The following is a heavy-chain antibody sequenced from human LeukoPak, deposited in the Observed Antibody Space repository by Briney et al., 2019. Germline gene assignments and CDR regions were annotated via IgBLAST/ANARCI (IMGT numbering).Heavy chain of an antibody. Sequence: GGSLRLSCAASGFTFSDYYMSWIRQVPGKGLEWVSYISSSSSYTNYADSVKGRFTISRDNAKNSLYLQMNSLRAEDTAVYYCARDAMLNYDILTGYYGIDYWGQGTLVTVSS. V-gene: IGHV3-11*06. CDR2: ISSSSSYT. D-gene: IGHD3-9*01. CDR1: GFTFSDYY. CDR3: ARDAMLNYDILTGYYGIDY. J-gene: IGHJ4*02.